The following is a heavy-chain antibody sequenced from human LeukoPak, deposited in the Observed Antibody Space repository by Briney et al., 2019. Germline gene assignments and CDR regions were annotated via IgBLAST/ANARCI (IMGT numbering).Heavy chain of an antibody. CDR1: AESFSAYF. Sequence: SETLSLTCSVHAESFSAYFWSWIRQVPGRGLAWIGEIDHRGISNYNPSLKSRATILVDTSNNRFSLSLASVTAADTATYYCASRSLTLAAARCFDDWGQGTVVTVSS. D-gene: IGHD2-15*01. CDR2: IDHRGIS. V-gene: IGHV4-34*01. J-gene: IGHJ4*03. CDR3: ASRSLTLAAARCFDD.